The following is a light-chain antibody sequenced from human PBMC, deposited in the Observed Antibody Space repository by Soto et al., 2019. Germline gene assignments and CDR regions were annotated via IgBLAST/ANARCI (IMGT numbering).Light chain of an antibody. Sequence: EIVLTQSPGTLSLSPGERATLSCRASQSVTNNYLAWYQQKPGQAPRLLIYCASNRATASPASFSGSRSGTNFTLPISRLEPEDYAVYFCQQYGSSPRTFGQGTKVDIK. J-gene: IGKJ1*01. CDR3: QQYGSSPRT. V-gene: IGKV3-20*01. CDR2: CAS. CDR1: QSVTNNY.